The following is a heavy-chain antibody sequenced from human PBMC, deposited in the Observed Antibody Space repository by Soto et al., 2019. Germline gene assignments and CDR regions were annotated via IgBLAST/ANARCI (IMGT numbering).Heavy chain of an antibody. CDR3: VRSRDGYNALDY. D-gene: IGHD5-12*01. J-gene: IGHJ4*02. CDR1: GGTFSSYA. Sequence: QVQLVQSGAEVKKPGSSVKVSCKASGGTFSSYAISWVRQAPGQGLEWMGGIIPLFGTVNYAQKFQARVTIIADESTSTAYMQLGSLRAEDTAVYYCVRSRDGYNALDYWGQGTLVTVSS. CDR2: IIPLFGTV. V-gene: IGHV1-69*12.